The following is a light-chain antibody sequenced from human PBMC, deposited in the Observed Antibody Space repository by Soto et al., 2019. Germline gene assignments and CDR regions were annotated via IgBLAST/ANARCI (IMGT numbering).Light chain of an antibody. J-gene: IGKJ4*01. V-gene: IGKV3-11*01. CDR3: QQRSYWPPLA. Sequence: EIVLTQSPATLSLSPGERATLSCRASQSVSSYLAWYQQKPGQAPRLLIYDASNRATGIPARFSGSGSGTGSNLTISTLEADDFVVYYGQQRSYWPPLAVGGRTKVEIK. CDR1: QSVSSY. CDR2: DAS.